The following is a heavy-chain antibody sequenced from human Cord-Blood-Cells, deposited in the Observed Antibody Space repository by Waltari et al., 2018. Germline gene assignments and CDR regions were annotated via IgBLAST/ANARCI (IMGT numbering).Heavy chain of an antibody. D-gene: IGHD3-3*01. CDR2: IYYSGTT. CDR1: GGSISSSSYY. V-gene: IGHV4-39*01. J-gene: IGHJ5*02. CDR3: ARLFPYDFWSGYYIEWFDP. Sequence: QLQLQESGPGLVKPSETLSLTCTVSGGSISSSSYYWGWIRQPPGKGLEWIGSIYYSGTTANNPSLKTRVTISVATSKNQFSLKLTSGTAAATAVYYCARLFPYDFWSGYYIEWFDPWGQGTLVTVSS.